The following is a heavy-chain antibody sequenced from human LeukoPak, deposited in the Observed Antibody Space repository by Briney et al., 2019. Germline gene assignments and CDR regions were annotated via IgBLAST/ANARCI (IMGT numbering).Heavy chain of an antibody. CDR2: INQDESGK. CDR1: GFIFSRYW. Sequence: GGSLRLSCAPSGFIFSRYWISWVRQAPGKGLEWVANINQDESGKNYVDSVKGRFTISRDNAKNSLDLQMNSLRAEDTAVYYCARYGNGEWLAHYAFDVWGQGTMITVSS. D-gene: IGHD6-19*01. J-gene: IGHJ3*01. V-gene: IGHV3-7*01. CDR3: ARYGNGEWLAHYAFDV.